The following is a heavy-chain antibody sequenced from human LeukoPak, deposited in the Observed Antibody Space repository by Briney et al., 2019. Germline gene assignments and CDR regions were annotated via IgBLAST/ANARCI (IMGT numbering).Heavy chain of an antibody. Sequence: GGSLRLSCAASGFTFDDYGMNWVRQAPGKGLEWVSYISSSSSTIYYADSVKGRFTISRDNAKNSLYLQMNSLRAEDTAVYYCARDLWESKWFGETTIDYWGQGTLVTVSS. CDR1: GFTFDDYG. V-gene: IGHV3-48*01. D-gene: IGHD3-10*01. J-gene: IGHJ4*02. CDR3: ARDLWESKWFGETTIDY. CDR2: ISSSSSTI.